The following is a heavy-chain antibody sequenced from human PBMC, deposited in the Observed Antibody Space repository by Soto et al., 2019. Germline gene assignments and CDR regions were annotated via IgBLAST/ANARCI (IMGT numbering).Heavy chain of an antibody. CDR3: ATEMGASRGPFDN. CDR2: LSNTGRRT. D-gene: IGHD3-10*01. CDR1: VFPFGANA. V-gene: IGHV3-23*01. Sequence: GGSLRLSCVISVFPFGANAMSWVRQAPGKGLEWVSGLSNTGRRTYYADSVKGRFTISRDNSENTVYLQMNSLRVEDTAVYYCATEMGASRGPFDNWGQGTLVTVSS. J-gene: IGHJ4*02.